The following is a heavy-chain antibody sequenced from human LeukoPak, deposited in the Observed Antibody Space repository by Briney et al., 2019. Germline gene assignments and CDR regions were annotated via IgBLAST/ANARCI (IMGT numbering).Heavy chain of an antibody. D-gene: IGHD2-2*01. CDR2: INPSGGST. Sequence: ASVKVSCKASGYTFTSYYMHWVRQAPGQGLEWMGIINPSGGSTSYAQKFQGRVPMTRDTSTSTVYMELSSLRSEDTAVYYCARDDALNYCSSTSCSPLFDYWGQGTLVTVSS. J-gene: IGHJ4*02. V-gene: IGHV1-46*01. CDR1: GYTFTSYY. CDR3: ARDDALNYCSSTSCSPLFDY.